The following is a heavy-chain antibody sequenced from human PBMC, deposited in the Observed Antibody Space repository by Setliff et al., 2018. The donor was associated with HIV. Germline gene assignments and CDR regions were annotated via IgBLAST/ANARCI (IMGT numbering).Heavy chain of an antibody. Sequence: SETLSLTCTVSGGSISSHYWSWIRQSPGEGLEWIGSIYYSGSTTNYNPSLKSRVTISVDTSKNQFSLKLSSVTAADTAVYYCARTPDSSSSDVWGQGTTVTVSS. CDR1: GGSISSHY. J-gene: IGHJ6*02. V-gene: IGHV4-59*11. CDR3: ARTPDSSSSDV. D-gene: IGHD3-22*01. CDR2: IYYSGSTT.